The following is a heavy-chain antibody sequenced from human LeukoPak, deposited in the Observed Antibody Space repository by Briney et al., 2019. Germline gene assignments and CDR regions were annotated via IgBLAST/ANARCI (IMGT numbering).Heavy chain of an antibody. V-gene: IGHV1-69*13. CDR3: ARDRATMVRGVIITSWFDP. D-gene: IGHD3-10*01. CDR1: GGTFISYA. J-gene: IGHJ5*02. Sequence: ASVKVSCKASGGTFISYAISWVRQAPGQGLEWMGGIIPIFGTANYAQKFQGRVTITADESTSTAYMELSSLRSEDTAVYYCARDRATMVRGVIITSWFDPWGQGTLVTVSS. CDR2: IIPIFGTA.